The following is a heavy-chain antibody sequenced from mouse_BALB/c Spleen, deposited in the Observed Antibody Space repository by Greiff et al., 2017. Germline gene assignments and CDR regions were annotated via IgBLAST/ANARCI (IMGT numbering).Heavy chain of an antibody. V-gene: IGHV5-17*02. D-gene: IGHD2-14*01. CDR3: ARTSYRYDGGWAMDY. Sequence: EVKLMESGGGLVQPGGSRKLSCAASGFTFSSFGMHWVRQAPEKGLEWVAYISSGSSTIYYADTVKGRFTISRDNPKNTLFLQMTSLRSEDTAMYYCARTSYRYDGGWAMDYWGQGTSVTVSS. J-gene: IGHJ4*01. CDR1: GFTFSSFG. CDR2: ISSGSSTI.